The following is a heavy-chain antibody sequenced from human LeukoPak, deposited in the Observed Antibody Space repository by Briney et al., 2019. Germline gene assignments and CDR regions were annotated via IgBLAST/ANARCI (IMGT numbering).Heavy chain of an antibody. CDR1: GGSISSSSYY. V-gene: IGHV4-39*01. CDR3: ARHYMGSNWRSSFWRDWFDP. D-gene: IGHD3-3*01. CDR2: IYYSGST. Sequence: SSETLSLTCTVSGGSISSSSYYWGWIRQPPGKGLEWIGSIYYSGSTYYNPSLKSRVTISVDTSKNQFSLKLSSVTAADTAVYYCARHYMGSNWRSSFWRDWFDPWGQGTLVTVSS. J-gene: IGHJ5*02.